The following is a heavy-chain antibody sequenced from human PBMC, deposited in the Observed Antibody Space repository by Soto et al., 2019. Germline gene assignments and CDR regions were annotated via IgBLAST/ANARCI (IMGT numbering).Heavy chain of an antibody. CDR2: IYYSGST. J-gene: IGHJ5*02. CDR3: ARGHEGEGRHYPSNWFDP. D-gene: IGHD1-26*01. CDR1: GGSISSGGYY. V-gene: IGHV4-31*03. Sequence: SETLSLTCTVSGGSISSGGYYWSWIRQHPGKGLEWIGYIYYSGSTYYNPSLKSRVTISVDTPKNQVSLKLSSVTAADTAVYYCARGHEGEGRHYPSNWFDPWGQGSLVPVYS.